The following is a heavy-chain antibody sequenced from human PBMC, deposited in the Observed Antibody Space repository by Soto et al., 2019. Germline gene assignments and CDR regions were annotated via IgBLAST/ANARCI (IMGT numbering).Heavy chain of an antibody. CDR3: ARDRILVGPAATRMPNYSFYYGMDV. CDR1: GGTFSSYA. Sequence: ASVKVSCKASGGTFSSYAISWVRQAPGQGLEWMGGIIPIFGTANYAQKFQGRVTITADKSTSTAYMELSSLRSEDTAVYYCARDRILVGPAATRMPNYSFYYGMDVWG. D-gene: IGHD2-2*01. CDR2: IIPIFGTA. J-gene: IGHJ6*02. V-gene: IGHV1-69*06.